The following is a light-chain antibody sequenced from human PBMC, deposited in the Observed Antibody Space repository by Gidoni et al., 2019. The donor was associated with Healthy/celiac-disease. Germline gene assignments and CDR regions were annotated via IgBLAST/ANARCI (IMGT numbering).Light chain of an antibody. V-gene: IGKV1-39*01. J-gene: IGKJ2*03. Sequence: DIQMTQSPSSLSASVGDRVTITCRASQSISSYLNGYQQKPGKAPKLLIYAASSLQSGVPSRCSGSGSGTDVTLTISSMQPEDFATYYCQQSYSTPRSFGQGTKLEIK. CDR2: AAS. CDR1: QSISSY. CDR3: QQSYSTPRS.